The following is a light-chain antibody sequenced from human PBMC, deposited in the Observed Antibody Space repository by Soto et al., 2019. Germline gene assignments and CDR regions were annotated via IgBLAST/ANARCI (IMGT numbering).Light chain of an antibody. CDR3: MRSLQTTT. V-gene: IGKV2-28*01. J-gene: IGKJ3*01. CDR2: LGS. CDR1: QSLLHSNGYNY. Sequence: EIVMTQSPLSLPVTPGEPASISCRSSQSLLHSNGYNYLDWYLQKPGQSPQLLIYLGSNRASGVPDRFSGSGSGTDFTLKISRVEAEDVGIYYCMRSLQTTTFGPGTKVDIK.